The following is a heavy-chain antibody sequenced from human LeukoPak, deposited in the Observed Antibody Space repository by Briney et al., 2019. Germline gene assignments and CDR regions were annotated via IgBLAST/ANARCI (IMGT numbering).Heavy chain of an antibody. V-gene: IGHV1-18*01. D-gene: IGHD3-22*01. CDR3: ARAEDNSGYVGFDY. Sequence: ASVKVSCKASGYTFTSYGISWVRQAPGQGLEWMGWISAYNGNTNYAQKLQGRVTMTTDTSTSTAYMELRSLRSDDTAVYYCARAEDNSGYVGFDYWGQGTLVTVSS. J-gene: IGHJ4*02. CDR2: ISAYNGNT. CDR1: GYTFTSYG.